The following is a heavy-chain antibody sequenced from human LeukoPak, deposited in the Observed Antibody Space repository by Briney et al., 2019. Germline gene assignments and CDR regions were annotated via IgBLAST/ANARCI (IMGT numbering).Heavy chain of an antibody. D-gene: IGHD3-16*02. CDR2: ISAYNGNT. V-gene: IGHV1-18*01. CDR1: GYTFTSYG. J-gene: IGHJ4*02. CDR3: ARDGGYYDYVWGSYRPYYFDY. Sequence: ASVKVSCKASGYTFTSYGISWVRQAPGQGLEWMGWISAYNGNTNYAQKLQGRVTMTTDTSTSTAYMELRCLRSDDTAVYYCARDGGYYDYVWGSYRPYYFDYWGQGTLVTVSS.